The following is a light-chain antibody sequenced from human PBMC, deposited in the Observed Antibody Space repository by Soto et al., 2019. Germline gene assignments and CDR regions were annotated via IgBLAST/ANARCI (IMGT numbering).Light chain of an antibody. CDR2: GAS. CDR1: QSVSSN. J-gene: IGKJ1*01. Sequence: EIVMTQSPATLSVSPGERATLSCRASQSVSSNLAWYQQKPGQAPRLLLYGASTRATGIPARFSGSGSGKNFTLTIISLQSEDSAVYYCQQYNKWPRTFGQGTKVDIK. CDR3: QQYNKWPRT. V-gene: IGKV3-15*01.